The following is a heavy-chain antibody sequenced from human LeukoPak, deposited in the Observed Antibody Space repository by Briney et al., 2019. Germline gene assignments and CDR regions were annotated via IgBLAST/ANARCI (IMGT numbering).Heavy chain of an antibody. CDR2: IYYSGST. V-gene: IGHV4-59*11. CDR1: GGSISSHY. J-gene: IGHJ3*02. Sequence: PSETLSLTCTVSGGSISSHYWSWIRQPPGKGLEWIGYIYYSGSTNYNPSLKSRVTISVDTSKNQFSLKLSSVTAADTAVYYCAGVLFGVVIAFDIWGQGTMVTVSS. CDR3: AGVLFGVVIAFDI. D-gene: IGHD3-3*01.